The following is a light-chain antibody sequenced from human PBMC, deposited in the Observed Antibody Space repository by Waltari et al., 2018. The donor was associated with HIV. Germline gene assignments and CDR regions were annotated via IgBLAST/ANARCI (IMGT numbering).Light chain of an antibody. J-gene: IGKJ2*01. CDR2: AAS. V-gene: IGKV1-39*01. CDR1: QAIANY. Sequence: DIQMTQSPSSLSASVGDRVIITCRASQAIANYLNWYQQKPGKAPKVLIYAASSLESGVPSRFSGSGFGTDFTLTITALQPEDFGTYYCQQSYSTPPYTFCPGTKLEI. CDR3: QQSYSTPPYT.